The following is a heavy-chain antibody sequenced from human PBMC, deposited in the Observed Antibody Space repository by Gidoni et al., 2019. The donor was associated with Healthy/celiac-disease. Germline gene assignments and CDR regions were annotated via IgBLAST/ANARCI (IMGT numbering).Heavy chain of an antibody. CDR1: GGSISSSSYY. CDR2: IYYSGST. V-gene: IGHV4-39*01. CDR3: ARHSNYGSGSYYLSPLGWFDP. D-gene: IGHD3-10*01. J-gene: IGHJ5*02. Sequence: QLQLQESGPGLVKPSETLSLTCTVSGGSISSSSYYWGWIRQPPGKGLEWIGSIYYSGSTYYNPSLKSRVTISVDTSKNQFSLKLSSVTAADTAVYYCARHSNYGSGSYYLSPLGWFDPWGQGTLVTVSS.